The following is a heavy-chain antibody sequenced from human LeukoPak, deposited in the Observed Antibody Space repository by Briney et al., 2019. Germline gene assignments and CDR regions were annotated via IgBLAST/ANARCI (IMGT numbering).Heavy chain of an antibody. CDR3: ARPGYLVVQGYFDY. CDR1: GVTFSSYA. CDR2: ISYDGSNK. Sequence: PGGSLRLSCAASGVTFSSYAMHWVRQAPGKGLEWVAVISYDGSNKYYADSVKGRFTISRDNSKNTLYLQMNSLRAEDTAVYYCARPGYLVVQGYFDYWGQGTLVTVSS. J-gene: IGHJ4*02. V-gene: IGHV3-30*04. D-gene: IGHD2-15*01.